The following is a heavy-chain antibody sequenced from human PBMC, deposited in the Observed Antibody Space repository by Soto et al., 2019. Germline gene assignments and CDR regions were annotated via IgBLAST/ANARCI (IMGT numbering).Heavy chain of an antibody. J-gene: IGHJ6*02. CDR3: ARTHSGYCSGGSCLHYYYYYGMDV. V-gene: IGHV4-4*02. D-gene: IGHD2-15*01. CDR1: GGSISSSNW. Sequence: SETLSLTCAVSGGSISSSNWWSWVRQPTGKGLEWIGEIYHSGSTNYNPSLKSRVTISVDKSKNQFSLKLSSVTAADTAVYYCARTHSGYCSGGSCLHYYYYYGMDVWGQGTTVTVSS. CDR2: IYHSGST.